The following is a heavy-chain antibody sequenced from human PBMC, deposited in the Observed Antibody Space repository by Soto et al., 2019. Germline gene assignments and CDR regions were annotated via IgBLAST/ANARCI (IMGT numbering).Heavy chain of an antibody. CDR2: IITIFGTA. CDR3: ARGGSCDSTRLYYYDGMDV. V-gene: IGHV1-69*13. J-gene: IGHJ6*02. D-gene: IGHD3-22*01. CDR1: GGTFSSYA. Sequence: SVKVSCKACGGTFSSYAISWVRQAPGQGLEWMGGIITIFGTANYAQKFQGRVTITADESTSTAYMELSSLRSEDTAVYYCARGGSCDSTRLYYYDGMDVWGQGPTVTVSS.